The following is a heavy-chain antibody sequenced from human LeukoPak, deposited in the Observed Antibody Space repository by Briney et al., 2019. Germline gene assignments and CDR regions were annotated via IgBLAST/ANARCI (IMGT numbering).Heavy chain of an antibody. D-gene: IGHD5-12*01. Sequence: GGSLRLSCAASGFTFDDYAMHWVRQAPGKGLEWVSGISWNSGSIGYADFVKGRFTISRDNAKNSLYLQMNSLRAEDTALYYCAKDRGSGYDSWVDAFDIWGQGTMVTVSS. CDR3: AKDRGSGYDSWVDAFDI. V-gene: IGHV3-9*01. J-gene: IGHJ3*02. CDR1: GFTFDDYA. CDR2: ISWNSGSI.